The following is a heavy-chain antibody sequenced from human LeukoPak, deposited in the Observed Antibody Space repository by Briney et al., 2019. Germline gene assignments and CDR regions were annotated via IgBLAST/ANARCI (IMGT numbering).Heavy chain of an antibody. CDR3: AKVLQLWSRGYYFDY. J-gene: IGHJ4*02. Sequence: GGSLRLSCAASGLTFSSYAMSWVRQAPGKGLEWVSAISGSGGSTYYADSVKGRFTISRDNSKNTLYLQMNSLRAEDTAVYYCAKVLQLWSRGYYFDYWGQGTLVTVSS. V-gene: IGHV3-23*01. CDR2: ISGSGGST. D-gene: IGHD5-18*01. CDR1: GLTFSSYA.